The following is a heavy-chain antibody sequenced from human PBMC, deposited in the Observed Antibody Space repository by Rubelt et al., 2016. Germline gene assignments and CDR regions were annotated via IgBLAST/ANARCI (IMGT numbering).Heavy chain of an antibody. Sequence: GGGVVQPGRSLRLSCAASGFSFRNFGMHWVRQAPGKGLDWVAVIWYDGSNKYYADSVKGRFTISRDNSKNTVYLQMNSLRAEDTAVYYCAKGGHYSPFDYWGQGTLVTVSS. CDR1: GFSFRNFG. CDR3: AKGGHYSPFDY. CDR2: IWYDGSNK. V-gene: IGHV3-33*06. J-gene: IGHJ4*02. D-gene: IGHD2-21*01.